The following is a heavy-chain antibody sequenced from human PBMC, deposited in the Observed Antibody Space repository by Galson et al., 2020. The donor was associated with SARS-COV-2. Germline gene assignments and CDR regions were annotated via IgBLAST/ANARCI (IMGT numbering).Heavy chain of an antibody. V-gene: IGHV4-4*07. CDR2: IYTSGST. D-gene: IGHD2-2*02. Sequence: SETLSLTCPVPGGPISSYYWSWVRQPAGKGVEWIGRIYTSGSTNYNPPLKSRVTRSVDTSKNQFPLKLSSVTAADTAVYYCARSGYTFLDSWRQGTLGTVPS. J-gene: IGHJ4*02. CDR1: GGPISSYY. CDR3: ARSGYTFLDS.